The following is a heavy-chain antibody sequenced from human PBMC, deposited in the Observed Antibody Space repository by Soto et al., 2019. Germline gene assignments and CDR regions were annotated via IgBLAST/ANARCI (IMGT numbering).Heavy chain of an antibody. Sequence: EGSLRLSCAASGFTFSSYAMHWVRQAPGKGLEWVAVISYDGSNKYYADSVKGRFTISRDNSKNRLYLQMNSLRAEDTAVYYSARLPEQGLDDAFDIWGQGTMVTVSS. CDR2: ISYDGSNK. V-gene: IGHV3-30-3*01. CDR1: GFTFSSYA. D-gene: IGHD6-19*01. J-gene: IGHJ3*02. CDR3: ARLPEQGLDDAFDI.